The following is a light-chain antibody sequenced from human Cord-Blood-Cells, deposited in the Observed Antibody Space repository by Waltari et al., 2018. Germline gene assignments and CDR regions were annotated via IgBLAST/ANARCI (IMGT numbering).Light chain of an antibody. CDR2: LGS. V-gene: IGKV2-28*01. J-gene: IGKJ1*01. CDR3: MQALQTPRT. Sequence: DIVMTQSQLSLPVTPGEPASISCRSSQSLLHSNGYNYLDWYLQKPGQSPQLLIYLGSNRASGVPDRFSGSGSGTDFTLKISRVEAEEVGVYYCMQALQTPRTFGQGTNVEIK. CDR1: QSLLHSNGYNY.